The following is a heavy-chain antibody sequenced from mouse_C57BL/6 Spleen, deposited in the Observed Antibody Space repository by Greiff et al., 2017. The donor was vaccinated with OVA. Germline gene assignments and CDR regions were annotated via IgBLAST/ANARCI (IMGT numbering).Heavy chain of an antibody. J-gene: IGHJ4*01. CDR3: VRDWIGSSYRYYAMDY. D-gene: IGHD1-1*01. Sequence: EVQVVESGGGLVQPKGSLKLSCAASGFTFNTYAMHWVRQAPGKGLEWVARIRSKSSNYATYYADSVKDRFTISRDDSQSMLYLQMNNLKTEDTAMYYCVRDWIGSSYRYYAMDYWGQGTSVTVSS. V-gene: IGHV10-3*01. CDR1: GFTFNTYA. CDR2: IRSKSSNYAT.